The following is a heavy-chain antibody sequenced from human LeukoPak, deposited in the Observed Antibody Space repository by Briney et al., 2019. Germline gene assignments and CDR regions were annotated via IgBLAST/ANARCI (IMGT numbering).Heavy chain of an antibody. CDR1: GFTFSSYA. V-gene: IGHV3-53*01. CDR3: ARVGSGWYVDY. Sequence: GGSLRLSCAASGFTFSSYAMSWVRQAPGKGLEWVSVIYSGGSTYYADSVKGRFTISRGNSKNTLYLQMNSLRAEDTAVYYCARVGSGWYVDYWGQGTLVTVSS. CDR2: IYSGGST. D-gene: IGHD6-19*01. J-gene: IGHJ4*02.